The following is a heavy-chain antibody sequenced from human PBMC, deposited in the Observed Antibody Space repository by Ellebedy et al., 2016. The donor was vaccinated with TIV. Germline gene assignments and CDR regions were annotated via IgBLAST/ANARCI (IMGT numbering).Heavy chain of an antibody. CDR3: ATESNWVPRE. J-gene: IGHJ4*02. D-gene: IGHD1-1*01. CDR1: AFTFSSYS. Sequence: PGGSLRLSCVASAFTFSSYSMSWVRQAPGKGLEWVSTISGSGGSTYYADSVKGRFTIFRDNSKNTLFLQMNSLRAEDTAVYYCATESNWVPREWGQGTLVTVSS. V-gene: IGHV3-23*01. CDR2: ISGSGGST.